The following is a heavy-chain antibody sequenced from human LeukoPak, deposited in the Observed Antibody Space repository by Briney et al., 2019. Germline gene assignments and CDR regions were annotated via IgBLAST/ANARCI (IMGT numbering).Heavy chain of an antibody. CDR3: ARIHYDILTGYYTSPFDY. Sequence: PSETLSLTCTVSGGSISSSSAYWGWIRQPPGKGLEWIGSIYYSGSTYYNPSLKNRVTISVDTSKNQFSLKLSSVTAADTAVYYCARIHYDILTGYYTSPFDYWGQGTLVTVSS. V-gene: IGHV4-39*01. CDR1: GGSISSSSAY. D-gene: IGHD3-9*01. CDR2: IYYSGST. J-gene: IGHJ4*02.